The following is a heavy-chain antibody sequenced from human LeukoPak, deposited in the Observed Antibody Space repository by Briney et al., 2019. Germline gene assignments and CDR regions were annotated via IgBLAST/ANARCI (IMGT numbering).Heavy chain of an antibody. CDR3: ARDYAGSSSWNWFDP. Sequence: PSETLSLTCTVSGGSIRSYYWNWIRQPPGKGLEWIGYIYDSGSTNYNPSLKSRVTISVDVSKNQFSLKVSSVTAADTAVYYCARDYAGSSSWNWFDPWGQGTLVTVSS. CDR1: GGSIRSYY. J-gene: IGHJ5*02. V-gene: IGHV4-59*01. D-gene: IGHD6-13*01. CDR2: IYDSGST.